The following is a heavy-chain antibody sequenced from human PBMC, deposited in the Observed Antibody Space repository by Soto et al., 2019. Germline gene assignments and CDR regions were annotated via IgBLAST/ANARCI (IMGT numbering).Heavy chain of an antibody. CDR2: ISYGGSNK. CDR1: GFTFSSYA. V-gene: IGHV3-30-3*01. D-gene: IGHD7-27*01. CDR3: ARDQTGPSFDY. Sequence: QVQLVESGGGVVQPGRSLRLSCAASGFTFSSYAMHWVRQAPGKGLEWVAVISYGGSNKYYADSVKGRFTISRDNSKNTLYLQMNSLRAEDTAVYYCARDQTGPSFDYWGQGTLVTVSS. J-gene: IGHJ4*02.